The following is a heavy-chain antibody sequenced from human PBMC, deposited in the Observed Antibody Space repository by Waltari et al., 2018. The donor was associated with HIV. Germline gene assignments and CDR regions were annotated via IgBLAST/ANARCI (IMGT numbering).Heavy chain of an antibody. J-gene: IGHJ4*02. CDR1: GFTFTSNW. CDR3: ATSSSADAH. V-gene: IGHV3-7*03. D-gene: IGHD2-2*01. CDR2: IKYDGTER. Sequence: EEQLVESGGGLVQPGESLRLSCVAPGFTFTSNWMRWFRQAPGKGLEWVASIKYDGTERKYADSVKGRFTISRDNAKTSLFLEMHNLRVEDTGIYSCATSSSADAHWGQGTLVTVSS.